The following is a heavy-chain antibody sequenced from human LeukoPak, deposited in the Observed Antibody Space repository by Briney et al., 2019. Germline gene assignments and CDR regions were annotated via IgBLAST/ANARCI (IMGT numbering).Heavy chain of an antibody. CDR3: ARGDSGYDYYFDY. CDR1: GYSISSGYY. CDR2: IYHSGST. D-gene: IGHD5-12*01. Sequence: SETLSLTCAVSGYSISSGYYWGWIRQPPGKGLEWIGSIYHSGSTYYNPSLKSRVTISVDTSKYQFSLKLSSVTAADTAVYYCARGDSGYDYYFDYWGQGTLVTVSS. V-gene: IGHV4-38-2*01. J-gene: IGHJ4*02.